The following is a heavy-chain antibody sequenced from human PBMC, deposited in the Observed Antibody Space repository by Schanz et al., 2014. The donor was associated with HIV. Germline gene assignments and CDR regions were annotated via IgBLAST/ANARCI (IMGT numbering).Heavy chain of an antibody. CDR3: TRDEAEYSYGQTFYSSFFSF. V-gene: IGHV3-53*01. D-gene: IGHD2-15*01. CDR1: GFSVSSNY. J-gene: IGHJ6*02. CDR2: IYTIGST. Sequence: EVQLVESGGGLIQPGGSLRLSCAASGFSVSSNYMSWVRQAPGKGLEWVSLIYTIGSTYYADSVKGRFTISRDNSKNTLFLQMNSLRAEDTAVYYCTRDEAEYSYGQTFYSSFFSFWGQGTTVTVSS.